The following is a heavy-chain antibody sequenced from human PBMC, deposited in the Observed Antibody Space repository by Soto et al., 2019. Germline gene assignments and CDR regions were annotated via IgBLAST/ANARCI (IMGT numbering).Heavy chain of an antibody. J-gene: IGHJ4*02. CDR3: VQTPGWPGCDF. V-gene: IGHV3-53*01. CDR1: GFTVSSKY. D-gene: IGHD6-19*01. CDR2: IYGGGTT. Sequence: EVQLVESGGGLIQPGGSLRLSCAASGFTVSSKYMTWVRQAPGKGLEWVSVIYGGGTTYYADSVKGRFTISRDNSKNTLYLQLNSLRAEDAAVYYCVQTPGWPGCDFWGQGTVVTVSS.